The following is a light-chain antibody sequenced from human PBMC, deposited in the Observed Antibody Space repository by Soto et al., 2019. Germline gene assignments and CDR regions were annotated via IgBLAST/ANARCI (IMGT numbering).Light chain of an antibody. CDR1: QSVGRS. CDR2: GAS. J-gene: IGKJ1*01. V-gene: IGKV3-15*01. Sequence: IVMTQSPATLSVSPGERATLSCRASQSVGRSLAWYQQKPGQSPRLLIYGASTRATGIPARFSGSGSGTDFTLTISRLEPEDFAVYYCQHHETFGQGTKVDIK. CDR3: QHHET.